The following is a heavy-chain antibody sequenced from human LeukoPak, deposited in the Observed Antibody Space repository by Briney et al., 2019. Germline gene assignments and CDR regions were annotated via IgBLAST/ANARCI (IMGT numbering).Heavy chain of an antibody. CDR2: IYTSGST. Sequence: SETLSLTCTVSGGSISSGSHYWSWIRQPAGKGLEWIGRIYTSGSTNYNPSLKSRVTISIDTSKNQFSLKLSSVTAADTAVYYCASRGITLEYDAFDIWGQGTMVTVSS. V-gene: IGHV4-61*02. CDR3: ASRGITLEYDAFDI. CDR1: GGSISSGSHY. J-gene: IGHJ3*02. D-gene: IGHD3-10*01.